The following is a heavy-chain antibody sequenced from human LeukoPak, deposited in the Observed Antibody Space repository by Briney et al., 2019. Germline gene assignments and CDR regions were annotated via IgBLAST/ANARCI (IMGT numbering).Heavy chain of an antibody. J-gene: IGHJ5*02. Sequence: PGKSLRLSCVASGLTFNHYVMHWVRQAPGKGLEWVAVISKDGSAKFYADSVKGRFTISRDNSKNTLYLETDSLRAEDSAVYFCARDSVSSIFPRQFDHWGQGTLVTVSS. CDR3: ARDSVSSIFPRQFDH. D-gene: IGHD6-13*01. V-gene: IGHV3-30-3*01. CDR2: ISKDGSAK. CDR1: GLTFNHYV.